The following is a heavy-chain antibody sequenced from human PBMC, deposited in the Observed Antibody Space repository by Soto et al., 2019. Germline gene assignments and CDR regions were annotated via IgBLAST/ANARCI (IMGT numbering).Heavy chain of an antibody. J-gene: IGHJ5*01. D-gene: IGHD6-13*01. CDR3: ARVSAAGTRWFDS. Sequence: QVQLQESGPGLVQPSQTLSLTCTVSGASISSGGFYWSWIRQFPGKGLEWIGYIDYRGRTFYNPSLKSRATIPRDTSKSQFSLNVHSVTAADTAVFYCARVSAAGTRWFDSWGQGTLVTVSS. CDR1: GASISSGGFY. CDR2: IDYRGRT. V-gene: IGHV4-31*03.